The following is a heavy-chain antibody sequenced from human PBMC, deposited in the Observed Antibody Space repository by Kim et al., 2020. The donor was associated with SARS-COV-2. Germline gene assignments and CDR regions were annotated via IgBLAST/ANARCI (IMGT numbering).Heavy chain of an antibody. J-gene: IGHJ6*02. CDR1: GGSFSGYY. D-gene: IGHD6-13*01. V-gene: IGHV4-34*01. Sequence: SETLSLTCAVYGGSFSGYYWSWIRQPPGKGLEWIGEINHSGSTNYNPSLKSRVTISVDTSKNQFSLKLSSVTAADTAVYYCARGTGEQQLFYYYYGMDVWGQGTTVTVSS. CDR3: ARGTGEQQLFYYYYGMDV. CDR2: INHSGST.